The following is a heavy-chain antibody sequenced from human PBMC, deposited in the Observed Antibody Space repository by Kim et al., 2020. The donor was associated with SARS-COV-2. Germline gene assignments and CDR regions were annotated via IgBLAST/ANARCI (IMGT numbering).Heavy chain of an antibody. Sequence: RINYNPTLKSSVTISVDKSKNQFSLRLSSVTAVDTAVYYCARGIAARQDYWGQGTLVTVSS. J-gene: IGHJ4*02. CDR2: RI. V-gene: IGHV4-4*02. D-gene: IGHD6-6*01. CDR3: ARGIAARQDY.